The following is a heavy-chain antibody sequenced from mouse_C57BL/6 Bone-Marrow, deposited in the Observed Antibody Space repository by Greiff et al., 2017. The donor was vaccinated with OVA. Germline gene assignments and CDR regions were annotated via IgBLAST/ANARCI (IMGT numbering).Heavy chain of an antibody. CDR1: GYTFTSYW. J-gene: IGHJ4*01. Sequence: QVQLQQPGTELVKPGTSVKLSCKASGYTFTSYWMHWVKQRPGQGLEWIGNISPSNGDSNYNEKFKNKATLTVDKSSSTAYMQLSSLTSADSAVYDCARGGLYSNFGAIDYWGQGTSVTVSS. CDR2: ISPSNGDS. CDR3: ARGGLYSNFGAIDY. D-gene: IGHD2-5*01. V-gene: IGHV1-53*01.